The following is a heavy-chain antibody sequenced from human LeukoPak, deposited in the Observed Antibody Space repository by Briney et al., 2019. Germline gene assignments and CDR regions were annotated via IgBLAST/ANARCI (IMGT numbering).Heavy chain of an antibody. D-gene: IGHD2-8*02. J-gene: IGHJ2*01. CDR1: GYIFSTYG. V-gene: IGHV1-18*01. CDR3: SREGEGEDGTGHHNWYFDL. CDR2: ISPYNDNT. Sequence: ASVKVSCKASGYIFSTYGISWVRQAPGQGLEWMGWISPYNDNTKYAQKLQGRVTMTTDTSTSTAYMELRSLRSDDTAMYYCSREGEGEDGTGHHNWYFDLRGRGTLVTVSS.